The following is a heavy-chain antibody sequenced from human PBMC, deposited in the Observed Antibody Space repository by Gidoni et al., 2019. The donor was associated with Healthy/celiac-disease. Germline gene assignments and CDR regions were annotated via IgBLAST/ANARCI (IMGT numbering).Heavy chain of an antibody. J-gene: IGHJ6*02. CDR2: ISSSSSYI. Sequence: EVQLVESGGGLVKPGGSLRLSCEASGFTFSSYSMNWVRQAPGKGLELVSSISSSSSYIYYADSVKGRFTISRDNAKNSLYLQMNSLRAEDTAVYYCARDVEAYYYGMDVWGQGTTVTVSS. V-gene: IGHV3-21*01. CDR1: GFTFSSYS. CDR3: ARDVEAYYYGMDV.